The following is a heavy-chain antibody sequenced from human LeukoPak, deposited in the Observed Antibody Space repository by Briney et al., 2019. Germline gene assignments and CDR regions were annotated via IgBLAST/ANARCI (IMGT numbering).Heavy chain of an antibody. Sequence: GGSLRLSCAASGFTFSSYGMHWVRQAPGKGLERVAVIWYDGSKTYYADSVQGRFTISRDNSKNTLYLQMSSLRAGDTAVYYCARNNTGRSDYWGHRTLVTVSS. CDR3: ARNNTGRSDY. D-gene: IGHD1-26*01. J-gene: IGHJ4*01. CDR2: IWYDGSKT. V-gene: IGHV3-33*01. CDR1: GFTFSSYG.